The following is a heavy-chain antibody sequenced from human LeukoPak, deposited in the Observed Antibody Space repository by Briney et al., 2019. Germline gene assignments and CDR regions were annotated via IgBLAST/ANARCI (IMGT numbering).Heavy chain of an antibody. Sequence: GGSLRLSCGASGFTFSNYWMHWVRQAPGKGLEWLSYIGDGGSHLYYADSVKGRFTFSRDNAKNSLFLQMNSLRAEDTAVYYCVRDHNWAFDYWGQGTLVTVSS. CDR2: IGDGGSHL. CDR3: VRDHNWAFDY. D-gene: IGHD1-20*01. V-gene: IGHV3-21*05. CDR1: GFTFSNYW. J-gene: IGHJ4*02.